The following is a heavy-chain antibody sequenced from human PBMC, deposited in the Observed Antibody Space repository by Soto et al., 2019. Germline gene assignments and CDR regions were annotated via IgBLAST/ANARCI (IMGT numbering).Heavy chain of an antibody. CDR3: AKMRLYDDTGYHRAALDV. CDR2: ISGSTGAT. J-gene: IGHJ3*01. V-gene: IGHV3-23*01. D-gene: IGHD3-9*01. Sequence: EVQLLESGGGLVQPGGSLRLSCAASGFTFKDYAMNWVRQAPGKGLEWVSGISGSTGATYYADSVKGRFSISRDNSQDTLYLQVNSLRPDDTARYYCAKMRLYDDTGYHRAALDVWGQGTMVTVSS. CDR1: GFTFKDYA.